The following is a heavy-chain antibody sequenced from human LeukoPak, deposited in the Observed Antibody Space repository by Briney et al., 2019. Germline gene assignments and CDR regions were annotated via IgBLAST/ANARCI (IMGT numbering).Heavy chain of an antibody. Sequence: GGSLRLSCAASGFTFSGSSMHWVRQASGKGLEWVGRIRSKTDNYATAHAASVKGRFSISRDDSTNTAFLQMNSLKTEDTVVYYCMGNTADGYWGQGTLVTVSS. J-gene: IGHJ4*02. V-gene: IGHV3-73*01. CDR3: MGNTADGY. CDR1: GFTFSGSS. CDR2: IRSKTDNYAT. D-gene: IGHD5-18*01.